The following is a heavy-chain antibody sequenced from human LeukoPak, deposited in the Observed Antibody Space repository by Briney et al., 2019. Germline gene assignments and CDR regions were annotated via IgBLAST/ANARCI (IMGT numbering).Heavy chain of an antibody. V-gene: IGHV4-61*05. Sequence: SETLSLTCTVSGGSISSSSYYWGWIRQPPGKGLEWIAHIYYTGISDHNPSLKSRVTISADTSKNQFSLKLSSVTAADTAIYYCARHLAPSSGYLTLDYWGQGTLVTVSS. CDR3: ARHLAPSSGYLTLDY. D-gene: IGHD3-22*01. CDR2: IYYTGIS. J-gene: IGHJ4*02. CDR1: GGSISSSSYY.